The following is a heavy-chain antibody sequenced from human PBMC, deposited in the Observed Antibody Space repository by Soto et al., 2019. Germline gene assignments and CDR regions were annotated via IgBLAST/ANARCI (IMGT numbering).Heavy chain of an antibody. J-gene: IGHJ3*02. Sequence: PSETLSLTCTVSGGSISSYYWSWIRQPPGKGLEWIGYIYYSGSTNYNPSLKSRVTISVDTSKNQFSLKLSSVTAADTAVYYCARVRGRGVRYFDSNAFDIWGQGTMVTVSS. CDR3: ARVRGRGVRYFDSNAFDI. CDR1: GGSISSYY. V-gene: IGHV4-59*01. D-gene: IGHD3-9*01. CDR2: IYYSGST.